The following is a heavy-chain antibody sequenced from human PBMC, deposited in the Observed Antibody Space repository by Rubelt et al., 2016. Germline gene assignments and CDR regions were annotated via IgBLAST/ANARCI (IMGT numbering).Heavy chain of an antibody. V-gene: IGHV4-59*01. CDR1: GGSISTYY. CDR2: IYYKGST. J-gene: IGHJ4*02. CDR3: ARERYGDYAAPYYFDY. Sequence: QVQLQESGPGLVRPSETLSLTCTVSGGSISTYYWSWIRQPPGKGLEWIGYIYYKGSTNYNPSLKSRVTISVDTSKNQCSLRLGSVTAADTAVYYCARERYGDYAAPYYFDYWGQGTLVTVSS. D-gene: IGHD4-17*01.